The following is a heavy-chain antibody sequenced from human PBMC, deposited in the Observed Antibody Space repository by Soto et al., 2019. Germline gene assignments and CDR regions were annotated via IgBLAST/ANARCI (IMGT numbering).Heavy chain of an antibody. D-gene: IGHD6-13*01. CDR1: GGSISSYS. J-gene: IGHJ6*02. Sequence: QVQLQESGPGLVKPSETLSLTCTVYGGSISSYSWSWIRQPPGKGLEWIGYIYYSGSNDYNPSLKSRVTISVDTSKNQFSLKLSSVTAADAAVYYCAREGVYSSWYNYYVMDVLGQGTTVTVSS. V-gene: IGHV4-59*01. CDR3: AREGVYSSWYNYYVMDV. CDR2: IYYSGSN.